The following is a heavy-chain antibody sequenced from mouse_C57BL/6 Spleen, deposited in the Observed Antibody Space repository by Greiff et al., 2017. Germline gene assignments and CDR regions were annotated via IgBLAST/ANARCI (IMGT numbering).Heavy chain of an antibody. V-gene: IGHV5-4*03. CDR2: ISDGGSYT. Sequence: EVKLMESGGGLVKPGGSLKLSCAASGFTFSSYAMSWVRQTPEKRLEWVATISDGGSYTYYPDNVKGRFTISRYNAKNNLYLHMSHLKSEDTAMYYCARGYVWAMDYWGQGTSVTVSS. D-gene: IGHD3-1*01. J-gene: IGHJ4*01. CDR1: GFTFSSYA. CDR3: ARGYVWAMDY.